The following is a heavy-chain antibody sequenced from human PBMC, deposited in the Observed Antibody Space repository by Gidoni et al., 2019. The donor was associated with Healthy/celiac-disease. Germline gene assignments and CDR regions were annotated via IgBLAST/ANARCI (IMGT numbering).Heavy chain of an antibody. V-gene: IGHV3-49*04. J-gene: IGHJ4*02. Sequence: EVQLVESGGGLVQPGRSLRLSCTASGFTFGDYAMSWVRQAPGKGLEWVGFIRSKAYGGTTEYAASVKGRFTISRDDSKSIAYLQMNSLKTEDTAVYYCTAQGLIFGVVLWGQGTLVTVSS. CDR2: IRSKAYGGTT. CDR3: TAQGLIFGVVL. D-gene: IGHD3-3*01. CDR1: GFTFGDYA.